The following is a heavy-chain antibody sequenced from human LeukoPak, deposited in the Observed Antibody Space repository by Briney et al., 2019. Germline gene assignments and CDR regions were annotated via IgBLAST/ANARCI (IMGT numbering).Heavy chain of an antibody. CDR2: IIPILGIA. CDR1: GGTFSSYA. D-gene: IGHD5-18*01. Sequence: ASVKVSCKASGGTFSSYAISWVRQAPGQGLEWMGRIIPILGIANYAQKFQGRVTITADKSTSTAYMELSSLGSEDTAVYYCARYGHTAMVDFLDYWGQGTLVTVSS. J-gene: IGHJ4*02. CDR3: ARYGHTAMVDFLDY. V-gene: IGHV1-69*04.